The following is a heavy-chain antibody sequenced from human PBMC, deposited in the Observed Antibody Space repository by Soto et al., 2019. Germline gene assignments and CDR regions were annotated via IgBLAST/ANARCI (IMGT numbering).Heavy chain of an antibody. V-gene: IGHV1-69*13. CDR1: GGTFSSYA. CDR3: ASSTSAYGIVGATTAFDI. Sequence: SVKVSCKASGGTFSSYAISWVRQAPGQGLEWMGGIIPIFGTANYAQKFQGRVTITADESTSTAYMELSSLRSEDTAVYYCASSTSAYGIVGATTAFDIWGQGTMVTVSS. D-gene: IGHD1-26*01. J-gene: IGHJ3*02. CDR2: IIPIFGTA.